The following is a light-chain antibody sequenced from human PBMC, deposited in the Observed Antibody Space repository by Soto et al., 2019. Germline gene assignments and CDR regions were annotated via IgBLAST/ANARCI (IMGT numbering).Light chain of an antibody. CDR1: SSNIGSNY. CDR2: RND. Sequence: QSVLTQPPSASGAPGKRVTISCSGSSSNIGSNYVYWYQQLPGTAPILLIYRNDERPSGVPARFSGSKTGTSASLAVSGLRSEDEADYYCATWDDSLTGQGVVFGGGTKLTVL. CDR3: ATWDDSLTGQGVV. J-gene: IGLJ2*01. V-gene: IGLV1-47*01.